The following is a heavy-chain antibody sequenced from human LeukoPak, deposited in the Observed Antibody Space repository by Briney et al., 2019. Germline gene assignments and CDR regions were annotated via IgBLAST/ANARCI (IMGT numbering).Heavy chain of an antibody. J-gene: IGHJ4*02. D-gene: IGHD6-13*01. V-gene: IGHV3-9*01. Sequence: SLRLSCAASGFTFDDYAMHWVRQAPGKGLEWVSGISWNSGSIGYADSVKGRFTISRDNAKNSLYLQMNSLRAEDTALYYCAKEKYSSSCFDYWGQGTLVTVSS. CDR3: AKEKYSSSCFDY. CDR2: ISWNSGSI. CDR1: GFTFDDYA.